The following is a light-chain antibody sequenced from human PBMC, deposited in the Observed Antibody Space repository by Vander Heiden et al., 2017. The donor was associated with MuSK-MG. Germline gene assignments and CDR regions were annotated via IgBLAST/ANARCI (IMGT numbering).Light chain of an antibody. CDR1: QSINTY. CDR3: QESDLSPIT. J-gene: IGKJ5*01. CDR2: TAS. Sequence: DIQLTQSPSSLSASVGDRVTITCRASQSINTYLNWYQQKPGKAPSLLIHTASNLQSGVPSRFSGSGSVTDFTLTISSLQLEDSGTYYCQESDLSPITFGQGTRLEIK. V-gene: IGKV1-39*01.